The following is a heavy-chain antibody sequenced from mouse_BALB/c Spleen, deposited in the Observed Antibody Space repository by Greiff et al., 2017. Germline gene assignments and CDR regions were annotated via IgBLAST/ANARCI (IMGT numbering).Heavy chain of an antibody. J-gene: IGHJ2*01. CDR1: GFNIKDTY. Sequence: VQLKESGAELVKPGASVKLSCTASGFNIKDTYMHWVKQRPEQGLEWIGRIDPANGNTKYDPKFQGKATITADTSSNTAYLQLSSLTSEDTAVYYCARSGRRRDDYWGQGTTLTVSS. CDR3: ARSGRRRDDY. CDR2: IDPANGNT. D-gene: IGHD3-1*01. V-gene: IGHV14-3*02.